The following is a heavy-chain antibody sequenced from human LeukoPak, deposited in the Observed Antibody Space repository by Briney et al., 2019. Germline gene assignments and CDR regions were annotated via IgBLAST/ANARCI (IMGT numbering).Heavy chain of an antibody. J-gene: IGHJ4*02. CDR2: IYYSGRT. CDR3: ARNADMYDYVDN. CDR1: GDSISSYY. D-gene: IGHD3-10*01. Sequence: SETLSLTRTVSGDSISSYYWCCVSEPPGKELEWIWYIYYSGRTNYNPSPQSRVTISVATSKNQFSRKLSSVTSADTAVYYCARNADMYDYVDNWGQGTLVTVSA. V-gene: IGHV4-59*01.